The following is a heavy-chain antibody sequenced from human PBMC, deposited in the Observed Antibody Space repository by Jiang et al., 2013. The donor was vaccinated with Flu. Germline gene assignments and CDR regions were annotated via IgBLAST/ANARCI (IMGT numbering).Heavy chain of an antibody. CDR1: GFVFSS. CDR3: ARDRAIKISRVVKGDL. D-gene: IGHD3-3*01. Sequence: QLVESGGGLVKPGGSLRLSCAASGFVFSSWVRQAPGKGLEWVSSISSSSSYIYYVDSVKGRFTISRDNAQNSLYLQMNSLRAEDTAVYYCARDRAIKISRVVKGDLWGKGTTVTVSS. CDR2: ISSSSSYI. J-gene: IGHJ6*04. V-gene: IGHV3-21*01.